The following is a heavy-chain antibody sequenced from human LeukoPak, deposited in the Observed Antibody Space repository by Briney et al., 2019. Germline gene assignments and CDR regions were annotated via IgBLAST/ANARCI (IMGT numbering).Heavy chain of an antibody. D-gene: IGHD5-18*01. J-gene: IGHJ5*02. CDR3: ARRRGCSYGYYNWFDP. CDR2: INHSGST. CDR1: GGSFSVYY. V-gene: IGHV4-34*01. Sequence: SETLSLTCAVYGGSFSVYYWSRIRQPPGKGLEWIGEINHSGSTNYNPSLKSRVTISVDTSKNQFSLKLSSVTAADMAVYYCARRRGCSYGYYNWFDPWGQGTLVTVSS.